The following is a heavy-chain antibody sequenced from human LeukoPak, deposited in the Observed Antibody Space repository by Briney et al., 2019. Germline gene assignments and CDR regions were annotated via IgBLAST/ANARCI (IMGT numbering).Heavy chain of an antibody. J-gene: IGHJ6*03. CDR3: ARARLKGSSSASYQYYYLDV. V-gene: IGHV3-64*02. D-gene: IGHD6-6*01. CDR1: GFTFSSYA. Sequence: GGSLRPSCAASGFTFSSYAMHWVRQAPGKGLEYVSAINSNGGNRHYADSVKGRFSISRDNSKNTLCLQMGSLRVEDMAVYYCARARLKGSSSASYQYYYLDVWGNGTTVTVSS. CDR2: INSNGGNR.